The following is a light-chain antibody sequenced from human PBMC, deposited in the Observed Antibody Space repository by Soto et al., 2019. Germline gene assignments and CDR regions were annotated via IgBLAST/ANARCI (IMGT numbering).Light chain of an antibody. Sequence: EIVLTQSPATLSLSTGERATLSCRASQSVSSYLAWYQQKPGQAPRLLIYDASNRATGIPDRFSGSGSGTDFTLTISRLEPEDSAVYYCEQYGSSPRTFGQGTKVDIK. CDR3: EQYGSSPRT. CDR2: DAS. CDR1: QSVSSY. V-gene: IGKV3-20*01. J-gene: IGKJ1*01.